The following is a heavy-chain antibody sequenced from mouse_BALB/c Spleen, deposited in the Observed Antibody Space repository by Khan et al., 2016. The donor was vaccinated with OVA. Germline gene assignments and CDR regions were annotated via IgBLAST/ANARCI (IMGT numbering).Heavy chain of an antibody. D-gene: IGHD2-10*01. CDR1: GFSLTNYG. CDR3: ARQPYYHYNIMGY. J-gene: IGHJ4*01. V-gene: IGHV2-6-1*01. CDR2: IWSDGNT. Sequence: QVQLKESGPGLVAPSQSLSITCTISGFSLTNYGVHWVRQPPGKGLEWLVVIWSDGNTTYNSALKSRLTISKDNSESQVFLKMNSLQTDDTAMYFCARQPYYHYNIMGYWGQGTSVTVSS.